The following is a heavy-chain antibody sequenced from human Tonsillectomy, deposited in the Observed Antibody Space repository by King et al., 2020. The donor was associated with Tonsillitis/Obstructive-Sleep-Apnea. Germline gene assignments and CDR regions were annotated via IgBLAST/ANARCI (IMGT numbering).Heavy chain of an antibody. CDR2: MRQDGREI. CDR3: ARAKVVAPTTCDY. J-gene: IGHJ4*02. D-gene: IGHD2-15*01. Sequence: VQLVESGGGLVQPGGSLRLSCAASGFTFSDYWMSWVRQAPGKGLEWVANMRQDGREIYYLDSVKGRFTISRENADNSLHLQMNSLRAEDTSVYYCARAKVVAPTTCDYWGQGALVTVSS. V-gene: IGHV3-7*01. CDR1: GFTFSDYW.